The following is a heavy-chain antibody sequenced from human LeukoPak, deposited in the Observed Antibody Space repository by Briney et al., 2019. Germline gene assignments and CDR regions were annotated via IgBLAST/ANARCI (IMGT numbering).Heavy chain of an antibody. Sequence: ASVKVSCKASGYTFTSYAMHWVRQAPGQRLEWMGWINAGNGNTNYAQKLQGRVTMTTDTSTSTAYMELRSLRSDDTAVYYCARERYGGYDFWSGSSYYYYYGMDVWGQGTTVTVSS. CDR1: GYTFTSYA. J-gene: IGHJ6*02. CDR3: ARERYGGYDFWSGSSYYYYYGMDV. D-gene: IGHD3-3*01. CDR2: INAGNGNT. V-gene: IGHV1-3*01.